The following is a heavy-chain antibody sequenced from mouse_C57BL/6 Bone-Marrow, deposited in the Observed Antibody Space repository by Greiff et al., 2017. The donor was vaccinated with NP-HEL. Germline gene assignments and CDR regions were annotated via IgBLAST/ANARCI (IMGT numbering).Heavy chain of an antibody. Sequence: QVQLQQPGAELVMPGASVKLSCKASGYTFTSYWMHWVKQRPGQGLEWIGEIDPSDSYTNYNQKFKGKSTLTVDKSSSTAYMQLSSLTSEDSAVYYCAREKDLYSYYYAMDYWGQGTSVTVSS. CDR3: AREKDLYSYYYAMDY. J-gene: IGHJ4*01. CDR2: IDPSDSYT. V-gene: IGHV1-69*01. D-gene: IGHD2-1*01. CDR1: GYTFTSYW.